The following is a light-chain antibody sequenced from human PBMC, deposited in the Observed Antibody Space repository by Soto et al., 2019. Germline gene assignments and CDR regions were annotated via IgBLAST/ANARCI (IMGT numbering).Light chain of an antibody. V-gene: IGLV2-14*03. J-gene: IGLJ2*01. CDR2: DVF. Sequence: QSALTQPASVSGSHGQSITISCTGTSSDIGRYNYVSWYQQHSGKAPKLMIYDVFNRPSGVSIRFSGSKSGNTASLTISGLQAEDEADYYCSSYTGSSTAFGGGTKLTVL. CDR1: SSDIGRYNY. CDR3: SSYTGSSTA.